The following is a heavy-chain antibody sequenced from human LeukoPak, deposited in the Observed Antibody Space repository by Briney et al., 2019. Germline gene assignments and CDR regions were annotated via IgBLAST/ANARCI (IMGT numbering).Heavy chain of an antibody. D-gene: IGHD3-9*01. CDR2: IYYSGST. CDR1: GGSISSGGYY. V-gene: IGHV4-31*03. J-gene: IGHJ6*03. CDR3: ARGLTGYYDILTGYLPYYMDV. Sequence: PSQTLSLTCTVSGGSISSGGYYWSWIRQHPGKGLEWIGYIYYSGSTYYNPSLKSRVTISVDTSKNQFSLKLSSVTAADTAVYYCARGLTGYYDILTGYLPYYMDVWGKGTTVTVSS.